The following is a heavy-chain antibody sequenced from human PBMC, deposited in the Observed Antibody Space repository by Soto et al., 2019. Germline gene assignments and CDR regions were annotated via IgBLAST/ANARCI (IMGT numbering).Heavy chain of an antibody. CDR1: GYTFTNYD. D-gene: IGHD6-19*01. Sequence: QVQLVQSGAEVKKPGASVKVSCKASGYTFTNYDINWVRQAPGQGLEWMGSMDPNSGNTDYAQKFQGRVTITRNTSISTAYLELSSLSSEDTAVYYCARGRGWRDYWGQGTLVTVSS. CDR2: MDPNSGNT. V-gene: IGHV1-8*01. CDR3: ARGRGWRDY. J-gene: IGHJ4*02.